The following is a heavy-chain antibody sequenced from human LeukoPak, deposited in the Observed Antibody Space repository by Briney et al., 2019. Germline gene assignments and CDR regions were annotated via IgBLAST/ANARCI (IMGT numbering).Heavy chain of an antibody. Sequence: GESLKISCRGSRYSFTSYWIGWVRQMPGKGLEWMGIIYPGDSDTRYSPSFQGQVTISADKSISTASLQWSSLKASDTAIHYCARQVSQQRAFDIWGQGTMVTVSS. CDR1: RYSFTSYW. D-gene: IGHD6-6*01. CDR2: IYPGDSDT. J-gene: IGHJ3*02. CDR3: ARQVSQQRAFDI. V-gene: IGHV5-51*01.